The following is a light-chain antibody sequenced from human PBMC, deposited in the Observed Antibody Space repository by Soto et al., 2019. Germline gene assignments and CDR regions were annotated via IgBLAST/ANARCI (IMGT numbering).Light chain of an antibody. CDR1: QTISSW. J-gene: IGKJ4*01. V-gene: IGKV1-5*01. Sequence: DIQMTRSPPSLSASVGDRVTITCRASQTISSWLAWYQQKPGKAPKLLIYDASSLESGVPSRFSGSGSGTEFTLTISSLQPDDFATYYCQQYNSYSRLTFGGGTKVDIK. CDR3: QQYNSYSRLT. CDR2: DAS.